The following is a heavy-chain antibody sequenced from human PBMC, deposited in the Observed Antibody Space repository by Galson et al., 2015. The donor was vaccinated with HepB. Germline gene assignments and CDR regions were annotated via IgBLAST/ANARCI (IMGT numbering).Heavy chain of an antibody. CDR1: GGSISSYY. Sequence: TLSLTCTVSGGSISSYYWSWIRQPPGKGLEWIGHIYHSGSTDYNPSLKSRVIISVDTSKNQFSLILNSVTAADTAVYYCARLVGYGGNPHFDYWGQGTLVTVSS. J-gene: IGHJ4*02. D-gene: IGHD4-23*01. CDR3: ARLVGYGGNPHFDY. CDR2: IYHSGST. V-gene: IGHV4-59*08.